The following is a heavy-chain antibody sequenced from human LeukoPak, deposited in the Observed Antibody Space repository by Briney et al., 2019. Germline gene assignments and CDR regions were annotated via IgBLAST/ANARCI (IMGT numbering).Heavy chain of an antibody. V-gene: IGHV3-21*01. CDR3: AREFEGAASGAGY. CDR1: GFTFNRYS. D-gene: IGHD1-26*01. CDR2: MSVNSGLI. Sequence: PGGSLRLSCAASGFTFNRYSMNWVRQAPGKGLEWVAAMSVNSGLIYYAESVKGRFTISRDNAKNSLFLQMDSLRVEDTAVYYCAREFEGAASGAGYWGQGTLVTVS. J-gene: IGHJ4*02.